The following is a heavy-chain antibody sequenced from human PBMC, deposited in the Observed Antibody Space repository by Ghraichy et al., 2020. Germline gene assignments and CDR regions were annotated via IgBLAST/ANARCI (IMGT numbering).Heavy chain of an antibody. CDR2: ISSGGTII. CDR1: GFTFSSYE. D-gene: IGHD4-17*01. V-gene: IGHV3-48*03. Sequence: GGSLRLSCAGTGFTFSSYEMNWVRQAPGRGLEWVSYISSGGTIIYYTDSVKGRFTISRDNANNSLYLQMNSLRAEDTAVYYCATHYGDYIGYFDYWGQGSLVTVSS. CDR3: ATHYGDYIGYFDY. J-gene: IGHJ4*02.